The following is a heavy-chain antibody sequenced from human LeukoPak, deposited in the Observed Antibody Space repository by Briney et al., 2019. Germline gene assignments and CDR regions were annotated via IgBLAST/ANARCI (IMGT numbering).Heavy chain of an antibody. J-gene: IGHJ4*02. V-gene: IGHV4-4*07. CDR2: IYTSGST. Sequence: PSETLSLTCTVSGGSISSYYWSWIRQPAGKGLEWIGRIYTSGSTNYNPSLKSRVTMSVDRSKNQFSLKLSSVTAADTAVYYCARDGGIAARPGYYFDYWGQGTLVTVSS. D-gene: IGHD6-6*01. CDR3: ARDGGIAARPGYYFDY. CDR1: GGSISSYY.